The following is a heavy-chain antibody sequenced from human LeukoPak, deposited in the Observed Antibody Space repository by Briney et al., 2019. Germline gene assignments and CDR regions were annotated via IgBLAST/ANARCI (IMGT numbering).Heavy chain of an antibody. CDR2: ISYYGSNK. J-gene: IGHJ4*02. CDR3: ASGRTSYDSSGYKIFAY. Sequence: GGSLRLSCAASGFTFSSYAMHWVRQAPGKGLEWVAFISYYGSNKYYADSVKGRFTISRDNSKKTLYLQMKSLRGEDTGVYYCASGRTSYDSSGYKIFAYWGQGTLVTVSS. CDR1: GFTFSSYA. V-gene: IGHV3-30*04. D-gene: IGHD3-22*01.